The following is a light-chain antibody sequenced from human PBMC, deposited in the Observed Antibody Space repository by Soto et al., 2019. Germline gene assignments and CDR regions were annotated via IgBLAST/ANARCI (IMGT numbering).Light chain of an antibody. V-gene: IGLV1-44*01. Sequence: QSALTQPPTASGTPGQRVTISCSGSSSNVERNTVDWYQHLPGTAPKLLLYSINQRPSGVPDRFSGSKSGTSASLAISDLQSEDEAEYSCAVWDDRLNGVVFGGGTKLTVL. CDR2: SIN. CDR1: SSNVERNT. J-gene: IGLJ2*01. CDR3: AVWDDRLNGVV.